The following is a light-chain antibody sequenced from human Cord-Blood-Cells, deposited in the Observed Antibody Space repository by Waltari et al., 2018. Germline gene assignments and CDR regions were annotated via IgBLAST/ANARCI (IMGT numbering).Light chain of an antibody. CDR2: TNN. Sequence: QSVLTQPPSASGTPGQRVTISCSGSSSNIGSNTVNWYQQLPGTAPKLLIYTNNPRPPGVPARFSGSKSGTSASLAISGLQSEDEADYYCAAWDDSLNGWVFGGGTKLTVL. J-gene: IGLJ3*02. CDR1: SSNIGSNT. CDR3: AAWDDSLNGWV. V-gene: IGLV1-44*01.